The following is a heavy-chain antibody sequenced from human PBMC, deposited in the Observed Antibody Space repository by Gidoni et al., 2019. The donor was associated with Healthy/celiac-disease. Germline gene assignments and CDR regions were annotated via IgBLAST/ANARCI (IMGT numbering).Heavy chain of an antibody. Sequence: QVQLVESGGGVVQPGRSLRLSCAASGLPFSSYGMHWVRQAPGKGLEWVAVISYDGSNKYYADSVKGRFTISRDNSKNTLYLQMNSLRAEDTAVYYCAKDAARRNYYYMDVWGKGTTVTVSS. D-gene: IGHD6-6*01. CDR2: ISYDGSNK. CDR3: AKDAARRNYYYMDV. V-gene: IGHV3-30*18. CDR1: GLPFSSYG. J-gene: IGHJ6*03.